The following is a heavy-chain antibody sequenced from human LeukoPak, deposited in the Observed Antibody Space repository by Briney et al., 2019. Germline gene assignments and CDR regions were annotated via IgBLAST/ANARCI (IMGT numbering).Heavy chain of an antibody. Sequence: GGSLRLSCAASGFTFSCCAMHGVRQAPGKGLEWVAVMSYDGSNKFYADSVKGRFSISRDNSKNTMDLQMNSLRGEDTAVYYCARELNGWFDPWGQGTLVTVSS. V-gene: IGHV3-30*04. CDR2: MSYDGSNK. J-gene: IGHJ5*02. CDR3: ARELNGWFDP. CDR1: GFTFSCCA.